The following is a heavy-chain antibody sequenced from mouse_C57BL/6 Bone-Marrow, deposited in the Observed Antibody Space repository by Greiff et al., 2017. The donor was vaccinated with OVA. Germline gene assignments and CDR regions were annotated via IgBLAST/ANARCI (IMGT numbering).Heavy chain of an antibody. CDR3: ARLRYNAMDY. CDR2: INPSTGGT. CDR1: GYSFTGYY. V-gene: IGHV1-42*01. J-gene: IGHJ4*01. Sequence: VQLQQSGPELVKPGASVKISCKASGYSFTGYYMNWVKQSPEKSLEWIGEINPSTGGTTYNQKFKAKATLTVEKSSSTVYLELSRLTSDDSAVYYCARLRYNAMDYWGQGTSVTVSS.